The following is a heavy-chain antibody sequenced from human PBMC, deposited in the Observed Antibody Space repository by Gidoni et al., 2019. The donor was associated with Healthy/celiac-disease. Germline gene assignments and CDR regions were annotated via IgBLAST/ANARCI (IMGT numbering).Heavy chain of an antibody. CDR2: IYYSGST. Sequence: QVQLQESGPGLVKPSQTLSLTCTVSGGSISSGGYYWSWIRQHLGKGLEWIGYIYYSGSTYYNPSLKSRVTISVDTSKNQFSLKLSSVTAADTAVYYCARASSSSGGIDYWGQGTLVTVSS. D-gene: IGHD6-6*01. CDR1: GGSISSGGYY. V-gene: IGHV4-31*03. J-gene: IGHJ4*02. CDR3: ARASSSSGGIDY.